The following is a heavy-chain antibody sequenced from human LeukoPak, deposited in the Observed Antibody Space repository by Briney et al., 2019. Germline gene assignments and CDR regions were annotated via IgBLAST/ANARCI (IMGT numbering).Heavy chain of an antibody. CDR3: ARHVSSSNDY. CDR2: IDPSDSYT. J-gene: IGHJ4*02. CDR1: GYSFTSYW. D-gene: IGHD6-13*01. Sequence: GESLKISCRGSGYSFTSYWISWVRQMPGKGLEWMGRIDPSDSYTNYSPSFQGHVTISADKSISTAYLQWSSLKASDTAMYYCARHVSSSNDYWGQGTLVTVSS. V-gene: IGHV5-10-1*01.